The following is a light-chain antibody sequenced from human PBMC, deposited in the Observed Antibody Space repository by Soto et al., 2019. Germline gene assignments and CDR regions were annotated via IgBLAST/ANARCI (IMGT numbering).Light chain of an antibody. J-gene: IGKJ1*01. Sequence: DIQMTQSPSTLSGSVGDRVTITCRASQTISSWLAWYQQKPGKAPKLLIYAASTLQSGVPSRFSGSGSGTDFTLTISCLQSEDFATYYCQQYYSYPWTFAQGTKVDNK. CDR3: QQYYSYPWT. V-gene: IGKV1-5*01. CDR2: AAS. CDR1: QTISSW.